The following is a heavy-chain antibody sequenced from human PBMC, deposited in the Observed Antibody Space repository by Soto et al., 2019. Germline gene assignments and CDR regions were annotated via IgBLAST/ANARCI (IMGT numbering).Heavy chain of an antibody. CDR3: ASFIAAAGTRNFDY. Sequence: ASVKVSCKASGGTFSSYAISWVRQAPGQGLEWMGGIIPIFGTANYAQKFQGRVTITADESTSAAYMELSSLRSEDTAVYYCASFIAAAGTRNFDYWGQGTLVTVSS. CDR1: GGTFSSYA. J-gene: IGHJ4*02. V-gene: IGHV1-69*13. D-gene: IGHD6-13*01. CDR2: IIPIFGTA.